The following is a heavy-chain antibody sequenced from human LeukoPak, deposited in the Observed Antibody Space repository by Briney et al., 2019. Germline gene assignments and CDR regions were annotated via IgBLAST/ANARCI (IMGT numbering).Heavy chain of an antibody. D-gene: IGHD3-10*01. J-gene: IGHJ5*02. CDR2: ISSDGSHK. V-gene: IGHV3-30*18. Sequence: GGSLRLSCSASGFIFSRYGMHWVRQAPGKGLEWVAVISSDGSHKYYGDSVKGRFTISRDNSKNTVSLQMNSLRAEDTAVYYCTKDIQANYFGSGTWGQGTLVTVSS. CDR1: GFIFSRYG. CDR3: TKDIQANYFGSGT.